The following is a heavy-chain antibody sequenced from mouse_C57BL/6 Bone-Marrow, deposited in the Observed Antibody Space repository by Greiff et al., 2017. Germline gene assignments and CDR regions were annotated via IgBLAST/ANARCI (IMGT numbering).Heavy chain of an antibody. D-gene: IGHD2-4*01. V-gene: IGHV1-18*01. CDR1: GYTFTDYN. CDR3: ARIYYDYDGRNYYAMDY. CDR2: INPNNGGT. J-gene: IGHJ4*01. Sequence: VQLQQSGPELVKPGASVKIPCKASGYTFTDYNMDWVKQSHGKSLEWIGDINPNNGGTIYNQKFKGKATLTVDKSSSTAYMELRSLTSEDTAVYYCARIYYDYDGRNYYAMDYWGQGTSVTVSS.